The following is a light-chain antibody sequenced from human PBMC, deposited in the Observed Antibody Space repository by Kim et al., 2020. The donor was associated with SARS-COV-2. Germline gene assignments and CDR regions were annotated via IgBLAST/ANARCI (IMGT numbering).Light chain of an antibody. CDR3: NSRDSSGNFVV. J-gene: IGLJ2*01. CDR2: GKN. CDR1: SLRSYY. Sequence: ALGQTVRIRSQGDSLRSYYASWYQQKPGQAPVLVIYGKNNRPSGIPDRFSGSSSGNTASLTITGAQAEDEADYYCNSRDSSGNFVVFGGGTQLTVL. V-gene: IGLV3-19*01.